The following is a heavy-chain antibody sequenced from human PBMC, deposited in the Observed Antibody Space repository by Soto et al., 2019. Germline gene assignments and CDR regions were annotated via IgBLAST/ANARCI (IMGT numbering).Heavy chain of an antibody. J-gene: IGHJ3*02. V-gene: IGHV3-23*01. CDR3: AKATATGGGAFDI. CDR1: GFTCSSYA. D-gene: IGHD2-8*02. CDR2: IIVGGST. Sequence: GGSLRLSCAASGFTCSSYAMSWVRQAPGKGLEWVSTIIVGGSTYYADSVKGRFTISRDNSKNTLYLQMNSLTAGDTAVYYCAKATATGGGAFDICGQGTMVTVSS.